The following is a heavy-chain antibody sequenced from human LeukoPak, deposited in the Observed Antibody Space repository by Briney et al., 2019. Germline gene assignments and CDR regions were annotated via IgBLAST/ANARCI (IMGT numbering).Heavy chain of an antibody. Sequence: GGSLRLSCAGSGFIFSQFWMQWVRQVPGKGLVWVSRINGDGSSTNYADSVKGRFTISRDNAKNTLYIQMNSLRAEDTAVYYCARSFYDILIGYYQYFDYWGQGTLVTVSS. V-gene: IGHV3-74*01. J-gene: IGHJ4*02. D-gene: IGHD3-9*01. CDR1: GFIFSQFW. CDR2: INGDGSST. CDR3: ARSFYDILIGYYQYFDY.